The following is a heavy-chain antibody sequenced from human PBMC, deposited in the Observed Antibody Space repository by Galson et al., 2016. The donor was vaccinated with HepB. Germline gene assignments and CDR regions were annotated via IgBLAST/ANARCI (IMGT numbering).Heavy chain of an antibody. CDR3: ARVRIAVAENSYFFDS. CDR2: IDHSGGI. CDR1: GGSIINYY. J-gene: IGHJ4*02. D-gene: IGHD6-19*01. V-gene: IGHV4-59*01. Sequence: ETLSLTCTVSGGSIINYYWSWIRQPPGKGLEWIAYIDHSGGIKYNPSLKSPVTLSGDTSKNQFSLKLSSMTAADAAVYFCARVRIAVAENSYFFDSWGQGTLVTVSS.